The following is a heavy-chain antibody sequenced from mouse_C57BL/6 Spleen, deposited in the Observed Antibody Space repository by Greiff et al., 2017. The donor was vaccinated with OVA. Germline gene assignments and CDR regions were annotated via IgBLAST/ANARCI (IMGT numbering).Heavy chain of an antibody. CDR1: GFTFSDYG. V-gene: IGHV5-17*01. Sequence: EVQVVESGGGLVKPGGSLKLSCAASGFTFSDYGMHWVRQAPEKGLEWVAYISSGSSTIYYADTVKGRFTISRDNAKNTLFLQMTSLRSEDTAMYYCASYDGYYRYAMDYWGQGTSVTVSS. J-gene: IGHJ4*01. CDR2: ISSGSSTI. CDR3: ASYDGYYRYAMDY. D-gene: IGHD2-3*01.